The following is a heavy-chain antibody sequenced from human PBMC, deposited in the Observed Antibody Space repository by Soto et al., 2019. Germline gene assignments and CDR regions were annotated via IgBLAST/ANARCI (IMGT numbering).Heavy chain of an antibody. CDR3: GGAYVDIVANDLRGNWFDP. Sequence: QVQLVQSGAEVKKPASSVKVSCKASGGTFSSYAISWVRQAPGQGLEWMGGIIPIFGTANYAQKFQGRVTITADESTSKAFMELSSLSSDDTAVYYRGGAYVDIVANDLRGNWFDPWGQGTLVTVSS. CDR1: GGTFSSYA. CDR2: IIPIFGTA. V-gene: IGHV1-69*12. D-gene: IGHD5-12*01. J-gene: IGHJ5*02.